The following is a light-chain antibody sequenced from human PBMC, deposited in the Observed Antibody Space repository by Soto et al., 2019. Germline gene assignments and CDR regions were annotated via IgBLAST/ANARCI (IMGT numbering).Light chain of an antibody. CDR3: CSYTSRNTVEHV. Sequence: QSVLTQPASVSGSPGQSITISCTGTSRDVGGYEYVSWYQHHPGKAPKLMIYDVTHRPSGVSNRFSGSKSGNTASLTISGLQAEDEADYYCCSYTSRNTVEHVFGTGTKLTVL. CDR2: DVT. CDR1: SRDVGGYEY. V-gene: IGLV2-14*03. J-gene: IGLJ1*01.